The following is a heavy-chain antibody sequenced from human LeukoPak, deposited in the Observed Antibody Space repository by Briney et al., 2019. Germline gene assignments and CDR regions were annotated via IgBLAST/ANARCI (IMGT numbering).Heavy chain of an antibody. CDR2: ISSSGIT. V-gene: IGHV4-59*08. D-gene: IGHD1-26*01. CDR3: ARQGSRTYLV. CDR1: GGSISNYY. J-gene: IGHJ4*02. Sequence: FGTPSLTCTVSGGSISNYYWGWIRQPPGKGLEWIGYISSSGITTYNPSLNSRVTISVDTSKNQCSLRLSSVTAADTAVYYCARQGSRTYLVWGQGTLVTVSS.